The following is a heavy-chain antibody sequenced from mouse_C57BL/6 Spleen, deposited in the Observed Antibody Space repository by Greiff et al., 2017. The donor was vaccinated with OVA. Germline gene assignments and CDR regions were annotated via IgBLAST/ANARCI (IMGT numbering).Heavy chain of an antibody. J-gene: IGHJ4*01. CDR2: ISYDGSN. D-gene: IGHD2-5*01. V-gene: IGHV3-6*01. CDR3: ARGHYSNYGAMDY. Sequence: EVKLLESGPGLVKPSQSLSLTCSVTGYSITSGYYWNWIRQFPGNKLEWMGYISYDGSNNYNPSLKNRISITRDTSKNQFFLKLNSVTTEDTATYYCARGHYSNYGAMDYWGQGTSVTVSS. CDR1: GYSITSGYY.